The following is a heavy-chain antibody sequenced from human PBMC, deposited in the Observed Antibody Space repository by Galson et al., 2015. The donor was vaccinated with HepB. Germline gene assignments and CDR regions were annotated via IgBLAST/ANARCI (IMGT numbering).Heavy chain of an antibody. D-gene: IGHD2-2*01. J-gene: IGHJ4*02. CDR1: GFTFSTYG. CDR2: ISYDGTNK. Sequence: SLRLSCAASGFTFSTYGMHWVRQAPGKGLEWVAVISYDGTNKYYTDSVKGRFTISRDNSKNMLYLQMNSLRAEDTAVYYCAKDPSTRYCTSTSCYEGYFEYWGQGTLVTVSS. CDR3: AKDPSTRYCTSTSCYEGYFEY. V-gene: IGHV3-30*18.